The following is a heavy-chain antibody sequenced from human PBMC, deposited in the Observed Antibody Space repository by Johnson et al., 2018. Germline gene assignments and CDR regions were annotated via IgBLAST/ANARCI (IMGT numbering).Heavy chain of an antibody. D-gene: IGHD6-13*01. CDR2: ISISSTHI. CDR1: GFTFSSYT. Sequence: VQLVESGGGLVKPGGSLRLSCAASGFTFSSYTMSWVRQAPGKGLEWVSSISISSTHIHYADSVKGRFTISRANTKNSLYLQMNSLGTEDTAVYYCARDSDSNTWSNDAFDIWGQGTAVTVSS. CDR3: ARDSDSNTWSNDAFDI. V-gene: IGHV3-21*01. J-gene: IGHJ3*02.